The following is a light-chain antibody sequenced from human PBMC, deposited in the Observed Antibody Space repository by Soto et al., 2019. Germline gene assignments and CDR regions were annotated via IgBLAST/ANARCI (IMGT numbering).Light chain of an antibody. CDR2: EVS. CDR3: CSYISSRALVV. J-gene: IGLJ2*01. Sequence: QSALTQPASVSGSPGQSITISCTGTSSDVGGYNYVSWYQQHPGKAPKLMIYEVSNRPSGVSNRFSGSKSGNTASLTSSGLQAEDEGDCYCCSYISSRALVVFGGGTKVTVL. CDR1: SSDVGGYNY. V-gene: IGLV2-14*01.